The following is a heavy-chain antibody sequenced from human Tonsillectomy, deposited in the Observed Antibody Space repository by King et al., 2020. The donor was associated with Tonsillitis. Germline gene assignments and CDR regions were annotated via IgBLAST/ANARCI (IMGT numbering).Heavy chain of an antibody. D-gene: IGHD2-21*02. CDR3: ARDTSDCGGDCSSGAEYFQP. V-gene: IGHV1-69*01. CDR1: GGTFSSYA. J-gene: IGHJ1*01. Sequence: QLVQSGAEVKKPGSSVKVSCKASGGTFSSYAISWVRQAPGQGLEWMGGIIPIFGTANYAQNVQGSVTITADESTSTPYMELSSLRSEDTAVYYWARDTSDCGGDCSSGAEYFQPWGQGTLVTVSS. CDR2: IIPIFGTA.